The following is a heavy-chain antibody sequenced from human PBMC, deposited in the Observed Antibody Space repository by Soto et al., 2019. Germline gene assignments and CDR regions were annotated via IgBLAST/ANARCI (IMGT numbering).Heavy chain of an antibody. D-gene: IGHD2-8*01. CDR3: ARDIESVTAKHFFYYYAMDV. CDR2: VSANNGHT. J-gene: IGHJ6*02. Sequence: ASVKVSCKAPGFTFSNYGLNWVRQAPGQGLEWMGWVSANNGHTNYAQNLQGRVSMTTDTSTSTAYMELRGLRFDDTAVYYCARDIESVTAKHFFYYYAMDVWGQGTTVTVSS. V-gene: IGHV1-18*01. CDR1: GFTFSNYG.